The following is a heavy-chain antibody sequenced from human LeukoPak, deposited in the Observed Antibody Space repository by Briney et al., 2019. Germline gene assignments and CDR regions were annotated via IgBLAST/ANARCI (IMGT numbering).Heavy chain of an antibody. D-gene: IGHD3-22*01. CDR1: GFTFRNYW. Sequence: GGSLRLSCAVSGFTFRNYWMSWVRQAPGKGLEWVGFIRSKAYGGTTEYAASVKGRFTISRDDSKSIAYLQMNSLKTEDTAVYYCNYDIDYWGQGTLVTVSP. V-gene: IGHV3-49*02. CDR2: IRSKAYGGTT. J-gene: IGHJ4*02. CDR3: NYDIDY.